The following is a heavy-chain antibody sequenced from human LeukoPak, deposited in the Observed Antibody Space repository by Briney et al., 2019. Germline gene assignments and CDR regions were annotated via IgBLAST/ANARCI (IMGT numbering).Heavy chain of an antibody. CDR1: GYTFTSYD. V-gene: IGHV1-8*01. J-gene: IGHJ6*02. Sequence: GASVKVSCKASGYTFTSYDINWVRQATGQGLEWMGWMNPNSGNTGYAQKFQGRVTMTRNTSISTAYMELSSLRSEDTAVYYCAKAGVLGYYYYGMDVWGQGTTVTVSS. CDR2: MNPNSGNT. CDR3: AKAGVLGYYYYGMDV.